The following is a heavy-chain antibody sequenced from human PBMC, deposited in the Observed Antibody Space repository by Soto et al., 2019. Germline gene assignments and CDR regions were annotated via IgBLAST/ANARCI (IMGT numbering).Heavy chain of an antibody. V-gene: IGHV1-8*01. Sequence: QVQLVQSGAEVKKPGASVKVSCKASGYTFTSYDINWVRQATGQGLEWMGWMNPNSGNTGYAQKFQGRVTMTRNTSISTAYMELSSLRSEDTAVYYCARGRNVFWSGYYQGDYYYGMDVWGQGTTVTVSS. D-gene: IGHD3-3*01. CDR2: MNPNSGNT. CDR3: ARGRNVFWSGYYQGDYYYGMDV. CDR1: GYTFTSYD. J-gene: IGHJ6*02.